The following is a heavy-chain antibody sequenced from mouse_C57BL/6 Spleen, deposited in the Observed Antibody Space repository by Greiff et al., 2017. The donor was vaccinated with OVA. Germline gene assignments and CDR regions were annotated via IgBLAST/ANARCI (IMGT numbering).Heavy chain of an antibody. CDR1: GYTFTSYW. CDR3: ARSSITTVGYFDV. V-gene: IGHV1-7*01. CDR2: INPSSGYT. D-gene: IGHD1-1*01. Sequence: VQLQQSGAELAKPGASVKLSCKASGYTFTSYWMHWVKQRPGQGLEWIGYINPSSGYTKYNQKFKDKATLTADKSSSTAYMQLSSLTYEDAAVYYCARSSITTVGYFDVWGTGTTVTVSS. J-gene: IGHJ1*03.